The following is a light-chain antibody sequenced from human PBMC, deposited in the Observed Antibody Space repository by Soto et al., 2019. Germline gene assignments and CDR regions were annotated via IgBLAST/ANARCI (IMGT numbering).Light chain of an antibody. Sequence: DIVMTQSPDSLAVSLGERATINCKSGQNVLYSSNNKNYLSWYQQKPGQPPKLLISWASTRKSGVPDRFSGSRYVTEFTLTIIRLHAEHVAIHYCQHYYAAPSTTFGQGTRIEIK. CDR3: QHYYAAPSTT. J-gene: IGKJ5*01. CDR2: WAS. V-gene: IGKV4-1*01. CDR1: QNVLYSSNNKNY.